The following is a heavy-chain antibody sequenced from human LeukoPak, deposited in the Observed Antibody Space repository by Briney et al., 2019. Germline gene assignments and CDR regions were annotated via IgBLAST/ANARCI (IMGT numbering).Heavy chain of an antibody. Sequence: PGGSLRLSCAASGFTLSSYSMNSVRQAPGKGLEWVSSISSSSSYIYYADSVKGRFTISRDNAKNSLYLQMNSLRAEDTAVYYCARGGIAVAGTGDYWGQGTLVTVSS. CDR3: ARGGIAVAGTGDY. CDR2: ISSSSSYI. D-gene: IGHD6-19*01. J-gene: IGHJ4*02. V-gene: IGHV3-21*01. CDR1: GFTLSSYS.